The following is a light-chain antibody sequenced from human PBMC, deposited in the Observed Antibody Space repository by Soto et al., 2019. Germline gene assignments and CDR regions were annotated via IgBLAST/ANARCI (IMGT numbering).Light chain of an antibody. V-gene: IGKV3D-15*01. Sequence: EIVMTQPPATLSVSPGERATLSGSASQTVSSNLAWYQQKPGQPPRLLIYGASTRATGIPARFSGSGSGTEFTLTISSLQSEDFAMYYCQQYNNWPRLTFGGGTKVDTK. CDR2: GAS. J-gene: IGKJ4*01. CDR1: QTVSSN. CDR3: QQYNNWPRLT.